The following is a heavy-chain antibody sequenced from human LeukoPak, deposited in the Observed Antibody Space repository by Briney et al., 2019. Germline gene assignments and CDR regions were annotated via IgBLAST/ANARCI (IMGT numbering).Heavy chain of an antibody. D-gene: IGHD6-6*01. Sequence: QTGGSLRLSCAVSGFTFSSYGMSWVRQAPGKGLEWVSTISSGGRNTYYADSVKGRFTISRDNSKNTLYLQMNSLRAEDTAVYYCAKGGQYSSSSGFGYWGQGTLVTVSS. CDR1: GFTFSSYG. J-gene: IGHJ4*02. V-gene: IGHV3-23*01. CDR2: ISSGGRNT. CDR3: AKGGQYSSSSGFGY.